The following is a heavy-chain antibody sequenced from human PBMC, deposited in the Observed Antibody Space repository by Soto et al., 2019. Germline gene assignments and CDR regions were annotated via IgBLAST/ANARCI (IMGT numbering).Heavy chain of an antibody. CDR1: GYMFATYW. CDR2: IYPDDSDT. CDR3: ARLRGSSRMPALGRVHYYYGVDV. D-gene: IGHD6-6*01. Sequence: GQSLKISCKGSGYMFATYWIGWVRQMPGAGLEWVGIIYPDDSDTRYSPSFQGQVTISVDKSIRTAYLQWNSLKASDSAIYFCARLRGSSRMPALGRVHYYYGVDVWGQGTTVTVCS. V-gene: IGHV5-51*01. J-gene: IGHJ6*02.